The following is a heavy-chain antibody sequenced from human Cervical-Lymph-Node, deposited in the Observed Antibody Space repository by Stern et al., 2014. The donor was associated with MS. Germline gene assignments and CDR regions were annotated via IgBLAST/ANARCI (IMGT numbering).Heavy chain of an antibody. D-gene: IGHD6-13*01. CDR3: AREQLGIDY. Sequence: VQLVESGPGLVKPSETLSLTCTVSGGSISGSISRYYWNWIRQPPGKGLEWIGYINYSGSTNYNPSLKSRVTISVDTSKNQFSLKLTSVTAADTAMYYCAREQLGIDYWGQGTLVTVSS. CDR1: GGSISGSISRYY. J-gene: IGHJ4*02. CDR2: INYSGST. V-gene: IGHV4-61*01.